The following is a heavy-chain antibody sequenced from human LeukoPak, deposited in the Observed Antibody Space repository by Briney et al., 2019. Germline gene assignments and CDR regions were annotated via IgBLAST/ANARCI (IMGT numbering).Heavy chain of an antibody. CDR1: GFTFSSYA. J-gene: IGHJ4*02. CDR2: ISGSGVST. D-gene: IGHD2-21*01. CDR3: AKDIRRSEDY. Sequence: GGSLRLSCAASGFTFSSYAMSWVRQAPGKGLEWVSGISGSGVSTYYADAVKGRFTISRDNSKNTLYLQMNSLRAEDTAVYYCAKDIRRSEDYWGQGTLVTVSS. V-gene: IGHV3-23*01.